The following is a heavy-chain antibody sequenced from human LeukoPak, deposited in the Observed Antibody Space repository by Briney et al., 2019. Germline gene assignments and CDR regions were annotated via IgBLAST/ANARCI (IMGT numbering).Heavy chain of an antibody. CDR3: ARANPVRFVRYQTLTW. V-gene: IGHV1-69*05. Sequence: SVKVSCKASGGTFSSYAISWVRQAPGQGLEWMGGIIPIFGTANYAQKFQGRVTITTDESTSTAYMELSSLRSEDTAVYYCARANPVRFVRYQTLTWWGQGTLVTVSS. J-gene: IGHJ4*02. D-gene: IGHD3-3*01. CDR2: IIPIFGTA. CDR1: GGTFSSYA.